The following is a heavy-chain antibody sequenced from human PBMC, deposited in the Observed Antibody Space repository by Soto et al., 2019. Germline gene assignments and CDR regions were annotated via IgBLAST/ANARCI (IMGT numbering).Heavy chain of an antibody. D-gene: IGHD2-21*02. CDR1: AFSLSTGGVG. CDR3: IQSRCGGDCLQSYASYYYYGMDV. Sequence: QITLKESGPTLVKPTQTLTLTCTFSAFSLSTGGVGVGWIRQPPGKALEWLALIYWDDDKRYSPSLRSRLTSTKHTSKNQVVLTMTNMDPVDTATYSCIQSRCGGDCLQSYASYYYYGMDVWGQGTTVTVSS. CDR2: IYWDDDK. V-gene: IGHV2-5*02. J-gene: IGHJ6*02.